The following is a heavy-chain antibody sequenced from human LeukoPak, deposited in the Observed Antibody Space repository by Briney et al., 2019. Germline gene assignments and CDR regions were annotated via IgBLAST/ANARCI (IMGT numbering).Heavy chain of an antibody. J-gene: IGHJ4*02. D-gene: IGHD3-22*01. V-gene: IGHV3-48*02. CDR3: AREPPGNYDDSGHYYAYFDC. CDR1: RFILADYN. CDR2: ISRGGSTI. Sequence: GGSLRLSCAASRFILADYNMNSVRQAPGKELECGTYISRGGSTIYYADTVKGRFTISRDNARNSLYLQMNGLTDEDTAVYYCAREPPGNYDDSGHYYAYFDCWGQGALVTVSS.